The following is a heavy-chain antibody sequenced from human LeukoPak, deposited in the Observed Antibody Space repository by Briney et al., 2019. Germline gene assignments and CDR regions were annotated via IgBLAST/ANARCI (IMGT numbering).Heavy chain of an antibody. J-gene: IGHJ6*03. CDR3: ARLRSGGNYYYYYMDV. CDR1: GGSISSSGYY. D-gene: IGHD3-16*01. Sequence: SETLSLTCTVSGGSISSSGYYWSWIRQHPGKGLEWIGYIYYSGSTNYNPSLKSRVTISVDTSKNQFSLKLSSVTAADTAVYYCARLRSGGNYYYYYMDVWGKGTTVTVSS. V-gene: IGHV4-31*03. CDR2: IYYSGST.